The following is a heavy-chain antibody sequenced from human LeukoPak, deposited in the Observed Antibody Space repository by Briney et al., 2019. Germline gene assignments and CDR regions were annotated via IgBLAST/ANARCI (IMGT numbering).Heavy chain of an antibody. J-gene: IGHJ3*02. V-gene: IGHV4-34*01. CDR2: INHSGST. D-gene: IGHD4-17*01. CDR3: ARLTVIYDAFDI. Sequence: SETLSLTCAVYGGSFSGYYWSWICQPPGKGLEWIGEINHSGSTNYNPSLKSRVTISVDTSKNQFSLKLSSVTAADTAVYYCARLTVIYDAFDIWGQGTMVTVSS. CDR1: GGSFSGYY.